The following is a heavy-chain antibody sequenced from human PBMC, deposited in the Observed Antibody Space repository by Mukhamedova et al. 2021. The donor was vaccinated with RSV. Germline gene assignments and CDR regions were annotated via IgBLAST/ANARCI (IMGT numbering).Heavy chain of an antibody. CDR3: ARPGSCCSGGGSCFPFRY. V-gene: IGHV3-7*01. CDR2: INQDGSET. J-gene: IGHJ4*02. Sequence: VRQAPGKGLEWLANINQDGSETKYVDSVKGRFTISRDNAKNSLYLQMNNLRAEDSAVYYCARPGSCCSGGGSCFPFRYWGQGTLVT. D-gene: IGHD2-15*01.